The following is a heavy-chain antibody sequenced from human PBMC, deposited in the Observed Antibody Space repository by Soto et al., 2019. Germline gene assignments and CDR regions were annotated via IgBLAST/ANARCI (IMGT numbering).Heavy chain of an antibody. Sequence: PSETLSLTCTVSGGSISSYYWSWIRQPPGKGLEWIGYIYYSGSTNYNPSLKSRVTISVDTSKNQFSLKPSSVTAADTAVYYCAKSAGAISYYYYYMDVWGKGTTVTVSS. CDR2: IYYSGST. V-gene: IGHV4-59*08. CDR3: AKSAGAISYYYYYMDV. J-gene: IGHJ6*03. CDR1: GGSISSYY. D-gene: IGHD2-2*02.